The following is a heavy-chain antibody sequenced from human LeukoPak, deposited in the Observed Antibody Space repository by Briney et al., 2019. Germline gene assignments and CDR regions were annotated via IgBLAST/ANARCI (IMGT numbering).Heavy chain of an antibody. CDR1: GFTVSSNY. V-gene: IGHV3-66*01. CDR2: IYSGGST. Sequence: PGGSLRLSCAASGFTVSSNYMSWVRQAPGKELEWVSVIYSGGSTYYADSVKGRFTISRDNSKNTLYLQMNSLRAGDTAVCYCARGQTDPGDYWGQGTLVTVSS. J-gene: IGHJ4*02. CDR3: ARGQTDPGDY.